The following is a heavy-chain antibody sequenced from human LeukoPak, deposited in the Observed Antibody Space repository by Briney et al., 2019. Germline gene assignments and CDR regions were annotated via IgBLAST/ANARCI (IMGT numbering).Heavy chain of an antibody. CDR2: INPNNGGT. J-gene: IGHJ5*01. D-gene: IGHD6-19*01. CDR1: GYTFTGYY. CDR3: ARQYNSGWFDS. Sequence: ASVKVSCKASGYTFTGYYMHCVRQAPGQGLEWMGWINPNNGGTYYAQKFQGRVTMTRDTSISTAFMELSRLRSDDAAVYYCARQYNSGWFDSWGQGTLVTVSS. V-gene: IGHV1-2*02.